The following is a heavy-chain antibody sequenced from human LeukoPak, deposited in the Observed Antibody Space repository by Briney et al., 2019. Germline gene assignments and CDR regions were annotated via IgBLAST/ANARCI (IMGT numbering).Heavy chain of an antibody. D-gene: IGHD6-13*01. CDR2: IYYSGST. CDR1: GGSISSYY. V-gene: IGHV4-59*12. J-gene: IGHJ5*02. CDR3: ARDTEYSSSSPFDP. Sequence: PSETLSLTCTVSGGSISSYYWSWIRQPPGKGLEWIGYIYYSGSTYYNPSLKSRVTISLDTSKNQLSLKLSSVTAADTAVYYCARDTEYSSSSPFDPWGQGTLVTVSS.